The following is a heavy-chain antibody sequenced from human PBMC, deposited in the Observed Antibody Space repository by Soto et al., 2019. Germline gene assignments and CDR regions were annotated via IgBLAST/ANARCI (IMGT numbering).Heavy chain of an antibody. CDR1: GGTFSSYT. CDR2: IIPILGIA. V-gene: IGHV1-69*08. CDR3: ARDLSSYPSFYGMDV. J-gene: IGHJ6*02. Sequence: QVQLVQSGAEVKKPGSSVKVSCKASGGTFSSYTISWVRQAPGQGLEWMGRIIPILGIANYAQKFQGRVTITADKSTSTAYMELSSLRSEDTAVYYCARDLSSYPSFYGMDVWGQGTTVTVSS. D-gene: IGHD3-16*02.